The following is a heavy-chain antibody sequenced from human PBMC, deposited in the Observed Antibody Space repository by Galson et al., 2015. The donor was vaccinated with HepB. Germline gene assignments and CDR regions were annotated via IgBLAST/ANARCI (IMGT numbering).Heavy chain of an antibody. V-gene: IGHV3-30*03. D-gene: IGHD3-10*01. J-gene: IGHJ4*02. Sequence: LILSCSASGFTFSNYGMHCVRQPPGKGLEWVAVISYDGSNNYYADSVKSRLTISRDNSKNTLYLQMNSLRAEDTAVCYCATGPYFYGALAGTMACFDYWGQGTLVTVSS. CDR2: ISYDGSNN. CDR3: ATGPYFYGALAGTMACFDY. CDR1: GFTFSNYG.